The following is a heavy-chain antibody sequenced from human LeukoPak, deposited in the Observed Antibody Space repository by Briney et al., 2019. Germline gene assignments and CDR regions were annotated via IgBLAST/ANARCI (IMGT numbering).Heavy chain of an antibody. CDR2: TTDSGDSS. J-gene: IGHJ4*02. CDR1: GSTFSSYA. V-gene: IGHV3-23*01. CDR3: AKGRLRYCSAGTCYPLDY. Sequence: PGGSLRLSYAASGSTFSSYAMSWVRQAPGKGLEWFSVTTDSGDSSVYADSVKGRFTISRDNSKNTLYLQMNSLRPEDTAVYYCAKGRLRYCSAGTCYPLDYWGQGALVTVSS. D-gene: IGHD2-15*01.